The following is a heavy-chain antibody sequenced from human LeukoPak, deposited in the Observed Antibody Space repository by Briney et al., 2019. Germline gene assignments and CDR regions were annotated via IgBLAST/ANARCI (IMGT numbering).Heavy chain of an antibody. CDR2: FSGIGGTS. V-gene: IGHV3-23*01. Sequence: GGSLRLSCAASGFTLTNYAMNWVRQAPGKGLEWVSGFSGIGGTSSYADSVKGRFTISRDNSRNALFLQMNSLRADDTAVYHCAKGKGNTWMFDYWGQGTAVTVSS. D-gene: IGHD1-1*01. CDR1: GFTLTNYA. CDR3: AKGKGNTWMFDY. J-gene: IGHJ4*02.